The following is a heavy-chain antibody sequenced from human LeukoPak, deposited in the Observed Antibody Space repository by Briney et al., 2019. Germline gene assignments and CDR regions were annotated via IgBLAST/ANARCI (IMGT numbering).Heavy chain of an antibody. V-gene: IGHV1-2*02. D-gene: IGHD3-10*01. CDR3: ARDLEGYHYGSGNYPQ. CDR2: INPNSGGT. Sequence: GASVKVSCKASVYTFTGYYIHWVRQAPGQGLEWMGLINPNSGGTNYAQKFQGRVTMTRDTSISTAYMELSSLRSDDTAVYYCARDLEGYHYGSGNYPQWGQGTLVTVSS. CDR1: VYTFTGYY. J-gene: IGHJ4*02.